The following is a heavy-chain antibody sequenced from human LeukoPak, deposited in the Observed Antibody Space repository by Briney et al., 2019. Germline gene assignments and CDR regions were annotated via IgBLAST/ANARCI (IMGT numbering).Heavy chain of an antibody. V-gene: IGHV4-34*01. D-gene: IGHD3-3*01. Sequence: MPSETLSLTCAVYGGSFSGYHWSWIRQPPGKRLEWLGEINHNGSTNYNPSLKSRVTISVDTSKNQFSLELSSVTAADTAVYCCASTRFRYYFDHWGQGTLVTVSS. CDR2: INHNGST. CDR3: ASTRFRYYFDH. J-gene: IGHJ4*02. CDR1: GGSFSGYH.